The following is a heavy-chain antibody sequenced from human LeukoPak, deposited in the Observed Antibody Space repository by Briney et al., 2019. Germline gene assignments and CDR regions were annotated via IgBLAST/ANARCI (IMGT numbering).Heavy chain of an antibody. CDR1: GFTFGSYA. D-gene: IGHD6-13*01. Sequence: GGSLRLSCAASGFTFGSYAMTWVRQAPGKGLEWVSAISGSGGSTYYSDSVKGRFTISRDNSKNTLYLQMNSLRAEDTAVYYCAKGFSSSQTRGPFDIWGQGTMVTVSS. V-gene: IGHV3-23*01. J-gene: IGHJ3*02. CDR2: ISGSGGST. CDR3: AKGFSSSQTRGPFDI.